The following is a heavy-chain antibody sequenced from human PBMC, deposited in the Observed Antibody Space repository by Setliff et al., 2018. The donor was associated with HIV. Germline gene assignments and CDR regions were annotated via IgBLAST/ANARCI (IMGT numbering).Heavy chain of an antibody. CDR2: IYPYDSDT. V-gene: IGHV5-51*01. J-gene: IGHJ3*01. D-gene: IGHD3-3*01. CDR3: ARRPYYDSWSGHQAFDV. CDR1: GYSFTTYW. Sequence: GESLKISCKGSGYSFTTYWIGWVRQMPGKGLEWMGIIYPYDSDTRYNPSFQGHVTITADKSISTAYVQWSGLKASDTAIYYCARRPYYDSWSGHQAFDVWGQGTMVTVSS.